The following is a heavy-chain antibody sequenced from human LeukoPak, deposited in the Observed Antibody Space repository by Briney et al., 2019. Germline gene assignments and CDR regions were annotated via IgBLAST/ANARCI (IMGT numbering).Heavy chain of an antibody. CDR2: IYYSGST. V-gene: IGHV4-59*01. J-gene: IGHJ5*02. D-gene: IGHD3-3*01. CDR1: GGSISSYY. Sequence: SETLSLTCTVSGGSISSYYWSWIRQPPGKGLEWIGYIYYSGSTNYNPSLKSRVTISVDTSKNQFSLKLSSVTAADTAVYYCARGPSYYDFWSGYYPSNWFDPWGQGTLVTVSS. CDR3: ARGPSYYDFWSGYYPSNWFDP.